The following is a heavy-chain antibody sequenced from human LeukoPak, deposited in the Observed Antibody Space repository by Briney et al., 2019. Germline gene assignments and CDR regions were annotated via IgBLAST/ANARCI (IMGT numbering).Heavy chain of an antibody. Sequence: GGSLRLSCAASGFTFDDYGMSWVRQAPRKGLEWVSGINWSGGTTGYADSVKGRFTISRDNAKNSLYLQMNSLRAEDTALYYCARGLVYSSSSGAYWGQGTLVTVSS. V-gene: IGHV3-20*04. J-gene: IGHJ4*02. D-gene: IGHD6-6*01. CDR3: ARGLVYSSSSGAY. CDR2: INWSGGTT. CDR1: GFTFDDYG.